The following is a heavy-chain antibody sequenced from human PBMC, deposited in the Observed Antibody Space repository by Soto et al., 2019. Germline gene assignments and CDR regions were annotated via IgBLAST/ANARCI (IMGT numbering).Heavy chain of an antibody. V-gene: IGHV5-10-1*04. J-gene: IGHJ6*02. CDR2: IDPSDSYT. Sequence: GESLKISCKGSGYSFTSYWISWVRQMPGKGLEWMGRIDPSDSYTNYSPSSQGQVTISAHKSIITAYLQWSSLKASDTAMYYCARSRGYCSGGSCPDRVFYYYYGMDVWRQGTTVTVSS. D-gene: IGHD2-15*01. CDR3: ARSRGYCSGGSCPDRVFYYYYGMDV. CDR1: GYSFTSYW.